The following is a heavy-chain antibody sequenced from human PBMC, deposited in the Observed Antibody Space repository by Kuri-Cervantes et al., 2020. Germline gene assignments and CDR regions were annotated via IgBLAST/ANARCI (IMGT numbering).Heavy chain of an antibody. CDR1: GYTFTSYG. CDR2: ISAYNGNT. V-gene: IGHV1-18*01. J-gene: IGHJ5*02. D-gene: IGHD2-2*01. Sequence: ASVKVSCKASGYTFTSYGISWVRQAPGQGLEWMGWISAYNGNTNYAQKFQGRVTITADESTSTAYMELSSLRSEDTAVYYCARRYCSSTSCYHNWFDPWGQGTLVTVSS. CDR3: ARRYCSSTSCYHNWFDP.